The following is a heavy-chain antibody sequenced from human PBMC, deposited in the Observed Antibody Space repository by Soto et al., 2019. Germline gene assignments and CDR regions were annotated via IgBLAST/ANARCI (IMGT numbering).Heavy chain of an antibody. CDR1: GFTFSSYA. CDR2: ISYDGSNK. Sequence: GGSLRLSCAASGFTFSSYAMHWVRQAPGKGLEWVAVISYDGSNKYYADSVKGRFTISRDNSKNTLYLQMNSLIAEDTAVYYCARDPHDSSSYSFSWFDPWGQGTLVTVSS. D-gene: IGHD6-13*01. V-gene: IGHV3-30-3*01. CDR3: ARDPHDSSSYSFSWFDP. J-gene: IGHJ5*02.